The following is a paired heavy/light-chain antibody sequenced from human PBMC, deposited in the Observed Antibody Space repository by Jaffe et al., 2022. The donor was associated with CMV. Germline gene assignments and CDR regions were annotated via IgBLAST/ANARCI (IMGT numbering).Heavy chain of an antibody. J-gene: IGHJ6*02. CDR1: GGSFSGYY. Sequence: QVQLQQWGAGLLKPSETLSLTCTVSGGSFSGYYWNWIRQSPGKGLEWIGEITHGGFSNYNPSLKSRVSISLDTSNNHFSLRLSSVTAADTAVYYCARDAYSSAWSRRGNYYYGMDVWGQGTTVTVSS. CDR3: ARDAYSSAWSRRGNYYYGMDV. D-gene: IGHD3-22*01. CDR2: ITHGGFS. V-gene: IGHV4-34*02.
Light chain of an antibody. V-gene: IGKV3-20*01. CDR3: QQSSKSPRT. CDR2: GAS. Sequence: EIVLTQSPGTLSLSPGERATLSCRASQSVSSNYLAWYQQKPGQAPRLLIYGASNRATGIPDRFSGTGSGTEFTLTISRLEPEDFAVYYCQQSSKSPRTFGQGTKVEIK. J-gene: IGKJ1*01. CDR1: QSVSSNY.